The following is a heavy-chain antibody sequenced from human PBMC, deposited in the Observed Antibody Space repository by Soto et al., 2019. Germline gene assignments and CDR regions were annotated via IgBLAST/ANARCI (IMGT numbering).Heavy chain of an antibody. CDR2: INHSGST. CDR1: GGSFSGYY. J-gene: IGHJ4*02. D-gene: IGHD6-13*01. Sequence: SETLSLTCAVYGGSFSGYYWSWIRQPPGKGLEWIGEINHSGSTNYNPSLKSRVTISVDTSKNQFSLKLSSVTAADTAVYYCARGRQTRKIKIAAAGYYFDYWGQGTLVTVSS. V-gene: IGHV4-34*01. CDR3: ARGRQTRKIKIAAAGYYFDY.